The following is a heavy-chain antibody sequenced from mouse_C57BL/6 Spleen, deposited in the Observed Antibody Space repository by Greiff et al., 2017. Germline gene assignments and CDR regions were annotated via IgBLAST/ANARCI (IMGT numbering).Heavy chain of an antibody. CDR1: GYTFTSYW. CDR2: IDPSDSYT. Sequence: VQLQQPGAELVKPGASVKLSCKASGYTFTSYWMQWVKQRPGQGLEWIGEIDPSDSYTNYNQKFKGKATLTVDTSSSTAYMQLSSLTSEDSAVYYCGRSDYYGSWGQGTTLTVSS. CDR3: GRSDYYGS. J-gene: IGHJ2*01. V-gene: IGHV1-50*01. D-gene: IGHD1-1*01.